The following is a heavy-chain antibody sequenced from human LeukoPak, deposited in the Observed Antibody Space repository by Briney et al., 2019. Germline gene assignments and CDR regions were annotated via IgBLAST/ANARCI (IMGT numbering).Heavy chain of an antibody. CDR3: AREGGDWGEGYFDY. V-gene: IGHV3-11*01. CDR2: ISDSADTI. J-gene: IGHJ4*02. D-gene: IGHD3-16*01. Sequence: GGSLRLSCAASGFTFSDSYMSWIRQVPGKGLEWISYISDSADTIYYADSVKGRFTISRDNAKNSLYLQMNSLRAEDTAVDYCAREGGDWGEGYFDYWGQGTLVTVSS. CDR1: GFTFSDSY.